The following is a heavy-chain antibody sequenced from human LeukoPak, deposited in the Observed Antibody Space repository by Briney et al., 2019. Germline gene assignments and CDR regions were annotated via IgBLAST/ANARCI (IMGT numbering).Heavy chain of an antibody. D-gene: IGHD3-3*01. V-gene: IGHV1-2*02. J-gene: IGHJ6*02. CDR1: GYTFTGYY. CDR2: INPDSGGT. CDR3: ARVAYYDFRYGMDV. Sequence: GASVKVSCKASGYTFTGYYIHWVRQAPGQGLEWMGWINPDSGGTNYAQNFQGRVTMTRDTSISTAYMELSRLRSDDTAVYYCARVAYYDFRYGMDVWGQGTTVTVSS.